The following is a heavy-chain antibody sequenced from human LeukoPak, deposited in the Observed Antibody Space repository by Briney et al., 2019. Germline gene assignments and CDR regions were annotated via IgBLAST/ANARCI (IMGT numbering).Heavy chain of an antibody. V-gene: IGHV3-23*01. CDR2: ISANGGAT. CDR3: AKASGSPYYFDY. Sequence: GGSLRLSCAASGFTFSNFAMSWVRQAPGKGLECVSLISANGGATYYADSVKGRFTNSRDNSKSTLYLQMNSLRADDTAVYYCAKASGSPYYFDYWGQGTLVTVSS. CDR1: GFTFSNFA. J-gene: IGHJ4*02. D-gene: IGHD3-10*01.